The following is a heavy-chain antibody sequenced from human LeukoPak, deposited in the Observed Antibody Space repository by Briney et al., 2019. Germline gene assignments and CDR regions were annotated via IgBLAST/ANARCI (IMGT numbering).Heavy chain of an antibody. J-gene: IGHJ5*02. D-gene: IGHD6-19*01. CDR3: ARLYSSGWYSRFGWFDP. Sequence: ASVKVSCKASGGTFSSYAISWVRQAPGQGLEWMGWISAYNGNTNYAQKLQGRVTMTTDTSTSTAYMELRSLRSDDTAVYYCARLYSSGWYSRFGWFDPWGQGTLVAVSS. CDR1: GGTFSSYA. V-gene: IGHV1-18*01. CDR2: ISAYNGNT.